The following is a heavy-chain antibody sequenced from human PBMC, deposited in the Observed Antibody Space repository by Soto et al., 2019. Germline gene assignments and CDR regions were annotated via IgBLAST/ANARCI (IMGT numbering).Heavy chain of an antibody. CDR2: IIPIFGTA. J-gene: IGHJ4*02. CDR1: GGTFSSYA. CDR3: ARDSQNYYDSSGYYYAFDY. Sequence: QVQLVQSGAEVKKPGSSVKVSCKASGGTFSSYAISWVRQAPGQGLEWMGGIIPIFGTANYAQKFQGRVTITADKSTSTAYMELSSLRSEETAVYYCARDSQNYYDSSGYYYAFDYWGQGTLVTVSS. V-gene: IGHV1-69*06. D-gene: IGHD3-22*01.